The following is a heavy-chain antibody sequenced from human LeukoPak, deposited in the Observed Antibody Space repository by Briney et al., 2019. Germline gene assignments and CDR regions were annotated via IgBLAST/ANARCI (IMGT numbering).Heavy chain of an antibody. V-gene: IGHV4-39*01. CDR2: IYYGRTT. J-gene: IGHJ4*02. CDR3: ARHDGRGGATMGAFDS. Sequence: NPSETLSLTCTVSGDSISSSSHHWGWIRQSPGKGLEWIGSIYYGRTTYYNPSLNSRVTISVLTSKNQFSLQLNSVTAADTAVYYCARHDGRGGATMGAFDSWGQGSLVAVSS. D-gene: IGHD5-24*01. CDR1: GDSISSSSHH.